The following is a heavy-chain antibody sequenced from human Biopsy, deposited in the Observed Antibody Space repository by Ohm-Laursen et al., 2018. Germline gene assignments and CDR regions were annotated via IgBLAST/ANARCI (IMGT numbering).Heavy chain of an antibody. CDR1: GYSFTSYY. J-gene: IGHJ4*02. CDR3: ARNTGWYGDLYYFDY. D-gene: IGHD6-19*01. V-gene: IGHV1-46*01. CDR2: INPSGSTT. Sequence: ASVKVSCKASGYSFTSYYMHWVRQAPGQGLEWMGMINPSGSTTSYPQIFQGRVTMTRDTSKSTVYMELSSLRSADTAVYFCARNTGWYGDLYYFDYRGQGTQVTVSS.